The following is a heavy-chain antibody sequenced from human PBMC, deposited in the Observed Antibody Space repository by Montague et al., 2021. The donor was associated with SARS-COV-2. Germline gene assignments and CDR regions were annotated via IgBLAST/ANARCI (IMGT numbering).Heavy chain of an antibody. CDR1: GFTFSSYS. CDR3: ARDARYDFWSGYYFDY. CDR2: ISSSSSYI. J-gene: IGHJ4*02. D-gene: IGHD3-3*01. Sequence: SLRLSCPASGFTFSSYSMNWVRQAPGKGLEWVSSISSSSSYIYYXDSVKGRFTISRDNAKNSLYLQMNSLRAEDTAVYYCARDARYDFWSGYYFDYWGQGTLVTVSS. V-gene: IGHV3-21*01.